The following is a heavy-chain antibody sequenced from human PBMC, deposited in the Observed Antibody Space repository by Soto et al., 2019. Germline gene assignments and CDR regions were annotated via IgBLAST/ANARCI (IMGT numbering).Heavy chain of an antibody. D-gene: IGHD2-2*01. CDR1: GYTFTSYY. CDR3: ARDGGYCIRTSCPNYGMDG. CDR2: INPSGGST. J-gene: IGHJ6*02. Sequence: EASVKVSCKASGYTFTSYYMHWVRQAPGQGLEWMGIINPSGGSTSYAQKFQGRVTMTRDTSTSTVYMELSSLRSEDTAVYYCARDGGYCIRTSCPNYGMDGRGQGTKVTVSS. V-gene: IGHV1-46*01.